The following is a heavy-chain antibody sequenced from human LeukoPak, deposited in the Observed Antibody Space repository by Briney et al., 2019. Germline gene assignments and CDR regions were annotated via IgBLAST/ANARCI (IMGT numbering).Heavy chain of an antibody. V-gene: IGHV1-2*06. Sequence: ASVKVSCKASGYTFTSYYMHWVRQAPGQGLEWMGRINPNSGGTNYAQKFQGRVTMTRDTSISTAYMELSRLRSDDTAVYYCATPVGATTRDYFDYWGQGTLVTVSS. CDR3: ATPVGATTRDYFDY. D-gene: IGHD1-26*01. CDR2: INPNSGGT. J-gene: IGHJ4*02. CDR1: GYTFTSYY.